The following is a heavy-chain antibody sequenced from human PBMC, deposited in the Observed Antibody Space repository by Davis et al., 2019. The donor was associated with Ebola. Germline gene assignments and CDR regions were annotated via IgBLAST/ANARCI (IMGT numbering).Heavy chain of an antibody. Sequence: KVSCKGSGYSFTSYWITWVRQMPGKGLEWMGRIDPSDSYTNYSPSFQGHVTISADKSISTAYLQWSSLKASDTAMYYCARGGGWTLVGEMFDYRAEGCAMDVWGQGTTVTVSS. CDR1: GYSFTSYW. V-gene: IGHV5-10-1*01. CDR2: IDPSDSYT. J-gene: IGHJ6*02. CDR3: ARGGGWTLVGEMFDYRAEGCAMDV. D-gene: IGHD4-11*01.